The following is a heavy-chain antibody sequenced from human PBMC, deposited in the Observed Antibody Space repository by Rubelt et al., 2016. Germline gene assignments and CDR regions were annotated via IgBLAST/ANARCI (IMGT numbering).Heavy chain of an antibody. CDR3: ARLGRDFWSGYYGMDV. Sequence: QVQLQQWGAGLLKPSETLSLTCAVYGGSFSGYYWSWIRQPPGKGLEWIGYIYYSGSTNYNPSLKSRVPISVDPSKNQFSLKLRSGNAADTAVYYCARLGRDFWSGYYGMDVWGQGTTVTVSS. J-gene: IGHJ6*02. V-gene: IGHV4-34*11. CDR1: GGSFSGYY. CDR2: IYYSGST. D-gene: IGHD3-3*01.